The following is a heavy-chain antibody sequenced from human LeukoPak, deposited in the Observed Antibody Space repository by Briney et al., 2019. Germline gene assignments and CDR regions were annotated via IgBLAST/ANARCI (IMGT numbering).Heavy chain of an antibody. CDR2: ISYDGRNK. V-gene: IGHV3-30*04. J-gene: IGHJ6*02. Sequence: GGSLRLSCAASGFTFSSYAMHWVRQAPGKGPEWVAIISYDGRNKYYADSVKGRFTISRDDSKNTLYVQMNSLRAEDTAVYYCARGPRTGTAFYYYGVDVWGQGTTVTVSS. CDR3: ARGPRTGTAFYYYGVDV. CDR1: GFTFSSYA. D-gene: IGHD1-7*01.